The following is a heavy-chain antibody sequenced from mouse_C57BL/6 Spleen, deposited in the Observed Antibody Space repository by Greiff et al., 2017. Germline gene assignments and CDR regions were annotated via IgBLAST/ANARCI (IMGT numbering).Heavy chain of an antibody. Sequence: VKLMESGAELARPGASVKMSCKASGYTFTSYTMHWVKQRPGQGLEWIGYINPSSGYTKYNQKFKDKATLTADKSSSTAYMPLSSLTSEDSAVYYCATTVVRWYFDVWGTGTTVTVSS. CDR1: GYTFTSYT. CDR2: INPSSGYT. D-gene: IGHD1-1*01. J-gene: IGHJ1*03. V-gene: IGHV1-4*01. CDR3: ATTVVRWYFDV.